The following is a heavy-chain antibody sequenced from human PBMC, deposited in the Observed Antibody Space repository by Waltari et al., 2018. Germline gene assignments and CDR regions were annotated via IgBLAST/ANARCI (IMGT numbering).Heavy chain of an antibody. CDR1: GYSISSGYY. J-gene: IGHJ4*02. D-gene: IGHD5-18*01. Sequence: QVQLQESGPGLVKPSETLSLTCAVSGYSISSGYYWGWIRQPPGKGLEWIGSIYHSGSTYYNPSLKSRVTISVDTSKNQFSLKLSSVTAADTAVYYCAREYSYGYGYFDYWGQGTLVTVSS. CDR2: IYHSGST. V-gene: IGHV4-38-2*02. CDR3: AREYSYGYGYFDY.